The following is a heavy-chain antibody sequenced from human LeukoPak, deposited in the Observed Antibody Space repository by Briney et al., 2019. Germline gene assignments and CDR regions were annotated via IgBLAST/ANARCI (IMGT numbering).Heavy chain of an antibody. CDR3: ARGPPRYTNYCYYMDV. CDR1: GGSFSGYY. V-gene: IGHV4-34*01. J-gene: IGHJ6*03. D-gene: IGHD2-2*02. Sequence: SETLSLTCAVYGGSFSGYYWSWIRQPPGKGLEWIGEINHSGSTNYNPSLKSRVTISVDTSKNQFSLKLSSVTAADTAVYYCARGPPRYTNYCYYMDVWGKGTTVTVSS. CDR2: INHSGST.